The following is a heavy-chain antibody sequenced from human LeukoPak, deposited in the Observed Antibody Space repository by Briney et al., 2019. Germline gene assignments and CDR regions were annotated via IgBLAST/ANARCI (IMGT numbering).Heavy chain of an antibody. J-gene: IGHJ4*02. CDR2: IYSGGST. V-gene: IGHV3-53*01. CDR3: ARESNAWYSSGWYGFDY. D-gene: IGHD6-19*01. Sequence: GGSLRLSCAASGFTVSSNYMSWVRQAPGKGLEWVSVIYSGGSTYYADSVKGRFTISRDNSKNTLYLQMNSLRAEDTAVYYCARESNAWYSSGWYGFDYWGQGTLVTVSS. CDR1: GFTVSSNY.